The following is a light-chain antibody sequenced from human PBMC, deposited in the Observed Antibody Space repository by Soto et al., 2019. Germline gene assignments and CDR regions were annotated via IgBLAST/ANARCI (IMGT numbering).Light chain of an antibody. CDR1: QSSSMF. V-gene: IGKV1-39*01. CDR2: AAS. J-gene: IGKJ4*01. Sequence: DIQMTQSPSSLSASVGDRVSITCRASQSSSMFLHWYQQKPGQAPKLLIYAASSLEGGVPSRFSGSGSGTDFPLTISNLQSEDFATYYCQQSFSSPLTFGGGTKVEI. CDR3: QQSFSSPLT.